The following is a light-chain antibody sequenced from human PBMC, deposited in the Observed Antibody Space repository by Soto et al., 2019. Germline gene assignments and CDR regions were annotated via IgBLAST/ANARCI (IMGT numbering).Light chain of an antibody. Sequence: DIGLARSLGIRYLYQGKKATLSCRASQSGNSSYLAWYQQKPGQAPSLLMYGASNRATGIPDRFSGSGSGTDFTLSISRLEPEDFAVYYCQQYGSSLWTFGQGTKVDIK. CDR3: QQYGSSLWT. J-gene: IGKJ1*01. CDR2: GAS. V-gene: IGKV3-20*01. CDR1: QSGNSSY.